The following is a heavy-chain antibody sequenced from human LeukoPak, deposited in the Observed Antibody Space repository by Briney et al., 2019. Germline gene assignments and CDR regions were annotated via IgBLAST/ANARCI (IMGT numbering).Heavy chain of an antibody. Sequence: SETLSLTCAVYGGSFSGYYWSWIRQPPGKGLEWIGEINHSGSTNYNPSLKSRVTISVDTSKNQFSLKLSSVTAADTAVYYCARPAQFAEPFDYWGQGTLVTVSS. J-gene: IGHJ4*02. CDR1: GGSFSGYY. D-gene: IGHD2-21*01. CDR3: ARPAQFAEPFDY. CDR2: INHSGST. V-gene: IGHV4-34*01.